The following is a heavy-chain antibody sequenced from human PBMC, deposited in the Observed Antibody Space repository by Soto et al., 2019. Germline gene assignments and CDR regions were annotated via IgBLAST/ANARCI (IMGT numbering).Heavy chain of an antibody. V-gene: IGHV1-18*01. D-gene: IGHD6-19*01. CDR3: ARSQGIAVAGSDDY. CDR2: ISAYNGNT. J-gene: IGHJ4*02. Sequence: GASVKVSCKASGYTFTSYGISWVRQAPGQGLEWMGWISAYNGNTNYAQKLQGRVTMTTDTSTSTAYMELRSLRSDDTAVYYCARSQGIAVAGSDDYWGQGTLVTVSS. CDR1: GYTFTSYG.